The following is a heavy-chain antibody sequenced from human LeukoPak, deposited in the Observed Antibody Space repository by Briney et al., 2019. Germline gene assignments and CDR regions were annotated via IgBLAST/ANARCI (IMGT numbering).Heavy chain of an antibody. J-gene: IGHJ6*04. D-gene: IGHD3-10*01. CDR2: IIPIFGTA. CDR1: GGTFSSYA. Sequence: SVKVSCKASGGTFSSYAISWVRQAPGQGLEWMGEIIPIFGTANYAQKFQGRVTITADESTSTAYMELSSLRSEDTAVYYCAREGRFGEEYYYGMDVWGKGTTVTVSS. CDR3: AREGRFGEEYYYGMDV. V-gene: IGHV1-69*13.